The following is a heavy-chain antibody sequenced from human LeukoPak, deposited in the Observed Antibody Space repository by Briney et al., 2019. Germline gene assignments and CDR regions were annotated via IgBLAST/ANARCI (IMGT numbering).Heavy chain of an antibody. V-gene: IGHV3-23*01. D-gene: IGHD3-22*01. CDR1: VFTFRAYA. J-gene: IGHJ4*02. Sequence: GGSLRLSCEASVFTFRAYAMNWVRQAPGKGLEWVSAVSSGGNITNYADSVKGRFTTSRDNSKNTLYLQMDSLRVEDTAVYYCARDSDVSGHYSYFDYWGQGTLVTVSS. CDR3: ARDSDVSGHYSYFDY. CDR2: VSSGGNIT.